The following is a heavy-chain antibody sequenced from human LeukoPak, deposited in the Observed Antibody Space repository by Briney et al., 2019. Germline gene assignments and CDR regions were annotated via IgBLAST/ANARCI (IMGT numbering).Heavy chain of an antibody. CDR2: INWNCGST. J-gene: IGHJ3*02. CDR3: ARVSGKYYDFWSGYTHDAFDI. V-gene: IGHV3-20*04. Sequence: GGSLRLSCAASGFTFDDYGMSWVRQAPGKGLEWVSGINWNCGSTGYADSVKGRFTISRDNAKNSLYLQMNSLRAEDTALYYCARVSGKYYDFWSGYTHDAFDIWGQGTMVTVSS. D-gene: IGHD3-3*01. CDR1: GFTFDDYG.